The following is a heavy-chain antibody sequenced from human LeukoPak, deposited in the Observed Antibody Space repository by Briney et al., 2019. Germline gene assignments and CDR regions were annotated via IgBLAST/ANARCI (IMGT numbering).Heavy chain of an antibody. CDR3: AREREGYCSSTSCYAGGWVDY. CDR1: GGSISSGSYY. Sequence: SETLSLTCTVSGGSISSGSYYWSWIRQPAGKGLEWIGCIYTSGSTNYNPSLKSRVTISVDTSKNQFSLKLSSVTAADTAVYYCAREREGYCSSTSCYAGGWVDYWGQGTLVTVSS. J-gene: IGHJ4*02. CDR2: IYTSGST. D-gene: IGHD2-2*01. V-gene: IGHV4-61*02.